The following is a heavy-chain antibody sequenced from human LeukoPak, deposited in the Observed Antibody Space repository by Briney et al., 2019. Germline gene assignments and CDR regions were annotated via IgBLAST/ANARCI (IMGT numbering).Heavy chain of an antibody. V-gene: IGHV5-10-1*01. CDR2: IDPSDSYT. CDR3: ARAGDTAMAPGDY. CDR1: GYSFTSYW. D-gene: IGHD5-18*01. Sequence: GESLRISCKGSGYSFTSYWISWVRQMPGKGLEWMGRIDPSDSYTNYSPSFQGHVTISADKSISTAYLQWSSLKATDTAMYYCARAGDTAMAPGDYWGQGTLVTVSS. J-gene: IGHJ4*02.